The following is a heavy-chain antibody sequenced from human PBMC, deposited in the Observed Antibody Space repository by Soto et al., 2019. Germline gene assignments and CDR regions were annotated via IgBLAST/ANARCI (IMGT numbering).Heavy chain of an antibody. V-gene: IGHV3-33*01. CDR1: GFIFSSYG. Sequence: QVQLVESGGGVVQPGRSLRLSCAAYGFIFSSYGMHCIRQAPGKGLEWVAAIWHYGRDKNSADSVKSRFTIYRDNSKNTLYLQMNSLRAEDTAVYYCARDWRIRSSGYYFDSLGQGTLVTVSS. D-gene: IGHD6-6*01. CDR2: IWHYGRDK. J-gene: IGHJ4*02. CDR3: ARDWRIRSSGYYFDS.